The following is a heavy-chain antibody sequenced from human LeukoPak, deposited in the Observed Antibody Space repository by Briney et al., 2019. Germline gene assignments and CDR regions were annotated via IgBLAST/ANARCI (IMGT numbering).Heavy chain of an antibody. CDR2: ISSSGSTI. V-gene: IGHV3-48*03. Sequence: GGSLRLSCAASGFTFSSYEMNWVRQAPGKGLEWVSYISSSGSTIYYADSVKGRFTISRDNAKNSLYLQMNSLRAEDTAVYYCARDPDSSWSGDYYMDVWGKGTTVTVSS. D-gene: IGHD6-13*01. CDR1: GFTFSSYE. CDR3: ARDPDSSWSGDYYMDV. J-gene: IGHJ6*03.